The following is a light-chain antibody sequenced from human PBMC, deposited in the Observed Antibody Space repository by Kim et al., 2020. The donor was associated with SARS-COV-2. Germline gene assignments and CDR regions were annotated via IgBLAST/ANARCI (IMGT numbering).Light chain of an antibody. V-gene: IGLV1-51*01. CDR1: TSNIGNYH. J-gene: IGLJ2*01. CDR2: DNN. Sequence: GQKVSISCSGSTSNIGNYHVSWYQQLPGTAPKLLIYDNNMRHSGIPDRFAGSKSGTSATLGITGLQTGDEVDYFCGTWDSRLGGVVFGGGTQLTVL. CDR3: GTWDSRLGGVV.